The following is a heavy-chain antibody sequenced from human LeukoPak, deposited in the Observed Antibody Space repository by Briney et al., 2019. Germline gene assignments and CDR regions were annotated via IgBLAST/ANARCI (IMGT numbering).Heavy chain of an antibody. D-gene: IGHD3-10*01. CDR2: IIPILGIA. Sequence: SVKVSCRASGGTFSSYAISGVRQAPGQGLEGMGRIIPILGIANYAKKFQGRVTITADKSTSTAYMELSSLRSEDTAVYYCARSSNYGSSHYFDYWGQGTLVTVSS. V-gene: IGHV1-69*04. CDR3: ARSSNYGSSHYFDY. J-gene: IGHJ4*02. CDR1: GGTFSSYA.